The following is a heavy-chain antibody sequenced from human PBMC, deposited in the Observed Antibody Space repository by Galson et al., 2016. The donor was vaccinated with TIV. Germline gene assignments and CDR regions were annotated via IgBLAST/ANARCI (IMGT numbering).Heavy chain of an antibody. Sequence: SVKVSCKASGGIFRSYAISWVRQAPGQGLEWMGRIIAIFGTADYAQKFQGRVTITADESTNTAYMELSSLGSEDTAVYYCARLPSYDGSGNHLFDPWGQGTLVTVSS. D-gene: IGHD3-10*01. CDR3: ARLPSYDGSGNHLFDP. CDR1: GGIFRSYA. J-gene: IGHJ5*02. CDR2: IIAIFGTA. V-gene: IGHV1-69*13.